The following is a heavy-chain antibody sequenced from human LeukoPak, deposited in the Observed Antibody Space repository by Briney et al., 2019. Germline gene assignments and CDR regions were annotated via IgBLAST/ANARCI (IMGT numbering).Heavy chain of an antibody. Sequence: GGSLRLSCAASGFGFSAYWMHWVRQAPGKGLVWVAHINEDGTSASHADSVKGRFTISRDNAKNTLYLQMNSLTVEDTAVYYCARVPTNSYGFGQWGQGSLVTVSS. J-gene: IGHJ4*02. CDR2: INEDGTSA. D-gene: IGHD5-18*01. CDR1: GFGFSAYW. V-gene: IGHV3-74*01. CDR3: ARVPTNSYGFGQ.